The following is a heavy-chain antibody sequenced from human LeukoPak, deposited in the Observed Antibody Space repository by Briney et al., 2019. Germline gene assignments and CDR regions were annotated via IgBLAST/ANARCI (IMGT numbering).Heavy chain of an antibody. CDR1: GGSISSYY. Sequence: SETLSLTCTVSGGSISSYYWGWIRQPPGKALEWIGNIYYSGSTYYNPSLKSRVTISVDTSKNQFSLKLSSVTAADTAVYYCARHRCSSTSCDRGWFDPWGQGTLVTVSS. J-gene: IGHJ5*02. V-gene: IGHV4-39*01. CDR2: IYYSGST. D-gene: IGHD2-2*01. CDR3: ARHRCSSTSCDRGWFDP.